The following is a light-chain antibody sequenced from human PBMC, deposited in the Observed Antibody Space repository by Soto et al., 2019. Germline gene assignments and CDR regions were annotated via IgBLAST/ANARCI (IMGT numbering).Light chain of an antibody. V-gene: IGKV1-27*01. CDR1: QGIINY. CDR3: QKYTNVPT. J-gene: IGKJ4*01. CDR2: AAS. Sequence: DIPMTQSQSSLSASVGDRVTNPCGASQGIINYLAWYQQIPGKVPKLLISAASTLQSGVPSRFSGSGSGTDFTLTISSLQPEDVATYYCQKYTNVPTFGGGTKVEIK.